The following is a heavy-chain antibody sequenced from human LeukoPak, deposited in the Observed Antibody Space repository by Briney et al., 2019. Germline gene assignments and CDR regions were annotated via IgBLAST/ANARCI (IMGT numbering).Heavy chain of an antibody. J-gene: IGHJ5*02. V-gene: IGHV4-34*01. D-gene: IGHD3-10*01. CDR2: INHSGST. CDR3: ARHRQLSYYYGSGSYQRSNWFDP. CDR1: GGSFSGYY. Sequence: SETLSLTCAVYGGSFSGYYWSWIRQPPGKGLEWIGEINHSGSTNYNPSLKSRVTISVDTSKNQFSLKLSSVTAADTAVYYCARHRQLSYYYGSGSYQRSNWFDPWGQGTLVTVSS.